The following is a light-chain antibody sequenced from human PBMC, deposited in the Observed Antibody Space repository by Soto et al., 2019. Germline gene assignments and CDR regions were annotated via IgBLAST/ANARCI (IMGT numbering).Light chain of an antibody. CDR1: SSDVGGYNY. Sequence: QSVLTQPASVSGSPGQSVTISCTGTSSDVGGYNYVSWYQQHPGKAPKLMISEVSNRPSGVSNRFSGSKSGNTDSLTISGLQAEDEADDYCSSYTSSSTLFYVFGTGTKVTVL. J-gene: IGLJ1*01. CDR3: SSYTSSSTLFYV. CDR2: EVS. V-gene: IGLV2-14*01.